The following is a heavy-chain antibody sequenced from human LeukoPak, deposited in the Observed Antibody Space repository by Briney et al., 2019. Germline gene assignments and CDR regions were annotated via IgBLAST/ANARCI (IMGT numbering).Heavy chain of an antibody. CDR1: GASTSHFY. Sequence: PSETLSLSCTVSGASTSHFYWNWIRQPPGKGLEWIGYMHNSGSSKHSPSLKSRVTISIDTSKNQFSLQLTSVTAADTAMHFCARSAEWLRNAFDIWGQGTMVSVSS. J-gene: IGHJ3*02. V-gene: IGHV4-59*01. CDR2: MHNSGSS. CDR3: ARSAEWLRNAFDI. D-gene: IGHD5-12*01.